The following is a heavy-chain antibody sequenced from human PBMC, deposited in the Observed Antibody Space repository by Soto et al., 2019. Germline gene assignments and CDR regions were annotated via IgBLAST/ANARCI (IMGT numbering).Heavy chain of an antibody. CDR2: ISLGGINK. J-gene: IGHJ3*02. CDR3: AKHVSGDANDTFAI. V-gene: IGHV3-30*18. Sequence: GGSLRLSCASSRFNLSTYGMDGARQPPSTGLEWVADISLGGINKYYADPVMSRLNISSDNAKNVQDVQMNSMRGDDSAFLYRAKHVSGDANDTFAIWGKGTRVPVSP. CDR1: RFNLSTYG.